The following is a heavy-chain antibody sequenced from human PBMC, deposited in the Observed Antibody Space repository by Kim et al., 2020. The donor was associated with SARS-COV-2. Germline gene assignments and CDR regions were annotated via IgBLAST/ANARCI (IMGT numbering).Heavy chain of an antibody. CDR2: ISYDGSNK. V-gene: IGHV3-30*03. CDR3: AGERYCSGGSCYDFDY. J-gene: IGHJ4*02. CDR1: GFTFSSYG. Sequence: GGSLRLSCAASGFTFSSYGMHWVRQAPGKGLEWVAVISYDGSNKYYADSVKGRFTISRDNSKNTLYLQMNSLRAEDTAVYYCAGERYCSGGSCYDFDYWGQGTLVTVSS. D-gene: IGHD2-15*01.